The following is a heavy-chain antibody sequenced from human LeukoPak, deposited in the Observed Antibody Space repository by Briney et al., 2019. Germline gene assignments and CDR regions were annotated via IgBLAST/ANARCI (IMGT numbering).Heavy chain of an antibody. D-gene: IGHD6-13*01. Sequence: GGSLRLSCAASGFAFSSYVMSWVRQAPGKGLEWVSTISGSGGSTYYADSVKGRFTISRDSSKNTLYLQMNSLRAGDTAVYYCAGSSSWYRQGDYWGQGTLVTVSS. CDR2: ISGSGGST. CDR3: AGSSSWYRQGDY. V-gene: IGHV3-23*01. J-gene: IGHJ4*02. CDR1: GFAFSSYV.